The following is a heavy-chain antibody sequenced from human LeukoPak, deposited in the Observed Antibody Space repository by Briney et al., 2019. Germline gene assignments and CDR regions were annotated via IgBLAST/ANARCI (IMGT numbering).Heavy chain of an antibody. J-gene: IGHJ5*02. D-gene: IGHD2-15*01. CDR2: IYYSGST. V-gene: IGHV4-59*06. CDR3: ARSGDIVVGTNWFDP. CDR1: GFTFSSYS. Sequence: GSLRLSCAASGFTFSSYSMNWVRQAPGKGLEWIGYIYYSGSTYYNPSLKSRVTISVDTSKNQFSLKLSSVTAADTAVYYCARSGDIVVGTNWFDPWGQGTLVTVSS.